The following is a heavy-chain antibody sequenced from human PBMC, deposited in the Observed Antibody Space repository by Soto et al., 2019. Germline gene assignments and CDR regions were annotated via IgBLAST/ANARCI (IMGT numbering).Heavy chain of an antibody. V-gene: IGHV4-59*01. Sequence: QVQLQESGPGLVKPSETLSLTCTVSGGSISSYYWSWIRQPPGKGLEWIGYIYYSGSTNYNPSLKSRVTISVDTSKNQFSLKLSSVTAADTAVYYCARDYYGSGYLDYWGQGTLVTVSS. CDR2: IYYSGST. D-gene: IGHD3-10*01. J-gene: IGHJ4*02. CDR3: ARDYYGSGYLDY. CDR1: GGSISSYY.